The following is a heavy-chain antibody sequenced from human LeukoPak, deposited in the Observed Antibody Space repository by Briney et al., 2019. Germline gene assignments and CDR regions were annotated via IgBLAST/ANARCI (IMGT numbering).Heavy chain of an antibody. Sequence: GGSLRLSCAASEFTFSSYGMSWVRQAPGKGLEWVSSISGSGGSTQYADSVQGRFAISRDNSKNTLYLQMNSLRVEDTAMYFCARDPNGDYIGTFDMWGRGTMVSVSS. V-gene: IGHV3-23*01. CDR3: ARDPNGDYIGTFDM. J-gene: IGHJ3*02. D-gene: IGHD4-17*01. CDR2: ISGSGGST. CDR1: EFTFSSYG.